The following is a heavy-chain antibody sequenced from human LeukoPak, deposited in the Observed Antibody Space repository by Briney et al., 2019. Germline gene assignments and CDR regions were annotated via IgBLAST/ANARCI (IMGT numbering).Heavy chain of an antibody. V-gene: IGHV1-2*04. CDR1: GYTFTGYY. CDR3: ASTVVVPALEAFDI. Sequence: GASVKVSCKASGYTFTGYYMHWVRQAPGQGLEWMGWINPNSGGTNYAQKFQGWVTMTRDTSISTAYMELSRLRSDDTAVYYCASTVVVPALEAFDIWGQGTMVTVSS. CDR2: INPNSGGT. D-gene: IGHD2-2*01. J-gene: IGHJ3*02.